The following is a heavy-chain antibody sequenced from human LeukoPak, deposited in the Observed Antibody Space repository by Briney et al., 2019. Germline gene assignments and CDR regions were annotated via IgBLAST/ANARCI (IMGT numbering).Heavy chain of an antibody. CDR2: INPSGGST. D-gene: IGHD2-15*01. Sequence: GASVKVSCKASGYTFTSYYMHWVRQAPGQGLEWMGIINPSGGSTSYAQKFQGRVTMTRDTSTSTVYMELSSLRSEDTAMYFCARGGSYCSGGKCHTFDSWGQGTLVTVSS. V-gene: IGHV1-46*01. CDR1: GYTFTSYY. CDR3: ARGGSYCSGGKCHTFDS. J-gene: IGHJ4*02.